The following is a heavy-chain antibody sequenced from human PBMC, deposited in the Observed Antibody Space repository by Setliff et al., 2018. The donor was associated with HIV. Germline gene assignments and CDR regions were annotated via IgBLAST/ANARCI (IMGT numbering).Heavy chain of an antibody. D-gene: IGHD3-10*01. CDR1: GGTFSSYA. J-gene: IGHJ6*03. Sequence: SVKVSCKASGGTFSSYAISWVRQAPGQGLEWMGRIIPMFGTANYAQKFQGRVTITADKSTSTAYMELSSLRSEDTAVYYCARDKDAIYYSSGSFFYYYYMDVWGKGTTVTVSS. CDR3: ARDKDAIYYSSGSFFYYYYMDV. CDR2: IIPMFGTA. V-gene: IGHV1-69*06.